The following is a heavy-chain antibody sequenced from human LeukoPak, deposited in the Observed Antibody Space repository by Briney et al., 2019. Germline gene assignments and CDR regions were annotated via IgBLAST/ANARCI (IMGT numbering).Heavy chain of an antibody. CDR1: GDSISSGSYY. D-gene: IGHD4-17*01. CDR2: IYTSGST. J-gene: IGHJ4*02. Sequence: SQTLSLTCTVSGDSISSGSYYWSWIRQPAGKGLEWIGRIYTSGSTEYNPSLKSRVTISVDKSKNQFSLKLSSVTAADTAVYYCARASHDYGDYSHFDYWGQGTLVTVSS. V-gene: IGHV4-61*02. CDR3: ARASHDYGDYSHFDY.